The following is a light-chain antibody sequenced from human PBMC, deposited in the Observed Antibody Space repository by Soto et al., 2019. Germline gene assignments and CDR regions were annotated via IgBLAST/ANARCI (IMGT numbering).Light chain of an antibody. V-gene: IGKV3-15*01. CDR2: DAS. J-gene: IGKJ4*01. CDR3: QQYTNWPPIT. Sequence: EIVMTQSPATLSLSPGEGATLSCRASQSVHNDLAWYQQKPGQAPRLLIYDASTRATGIPARFSGSGSGTEFTLTISSLQSEDFAVYYCQQYTNWPPITFGGGTKVEI. CDR1: QSVHND.